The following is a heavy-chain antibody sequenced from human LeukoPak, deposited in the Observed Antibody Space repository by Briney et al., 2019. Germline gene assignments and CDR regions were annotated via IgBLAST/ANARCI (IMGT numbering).Heavy chain of an antibody. V-gene: IGHV3-21*01. CDR1: GFTFSSYS. D-gene: IGHD6-6*01. CDR3: ARGYSSSTNGGYFDY. Sequence: PGGSLRLSCAASGFTFSSYSMNWVRQAPGKGLEWVSSISSSSSYIYYADSVKGRFTISRDNAKNSLYLQMNSLRAEDTAVYYCARGYSSSTNGGYFDYWGQGTLVTVSS. CDR2: ISSSSSYI. J-gene: IGHJ4*02.